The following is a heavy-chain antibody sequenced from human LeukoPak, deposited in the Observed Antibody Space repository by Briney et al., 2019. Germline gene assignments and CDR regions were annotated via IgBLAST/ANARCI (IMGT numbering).Heavy chain of an antibody. CDR1: GGTFSSYA. Sequence: SVKVSCKASGGTFSSYAISWVRQAPGQGLEWMGGIIPIFGTANYAQKFQGRVTITTDESMSTAYMELSSLRSEDTAVYYCARRRLAGSGRRDYFDYWGQGTLVTVSS. CDR2: IIPIFGTA. V-gene: IGHV1-69*05. J-gene: IGHJ4*02. CDR3: ARRRLAGSGRRDYFDY. D-gene: IGHD3-10*01.